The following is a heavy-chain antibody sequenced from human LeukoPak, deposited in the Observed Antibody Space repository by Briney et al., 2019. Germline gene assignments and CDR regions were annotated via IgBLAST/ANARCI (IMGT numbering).Heavy chain of an antibody. D-gene: IGHD1-14*01. CDR1: GFTFSSYW. Sequence: PGGSLRLSCAASGFTFSSYWMGWVRQAPGKGLEWVANIKQDGSEKYYVDSVKGRFTISRDNAKNSLYLQMNSLRAEDTAVYYCAGGRNYYYYGMDVWGQGTTVTVSS. V-gene: IGHV3-7*01. J-gene: IGHJ6*02. CDR2: IKQDGSEK. CDR3: AGGRNYYYYGMDV.